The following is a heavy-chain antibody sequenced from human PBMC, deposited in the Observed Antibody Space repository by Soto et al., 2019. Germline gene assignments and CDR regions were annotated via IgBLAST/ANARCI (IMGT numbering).Heavy chain of an antibody. J-gene: IGHJ3*02. D-gene: IGHD3-16*01. CDR2: ISDSGVST. V-gene: IGHV3-23*01. CDR1: GFTFSNYA. CDR3: AESGGIEFVNSKLLFDI. Sequence: EVRLLESGGGFVQPGGSLRLSCAASGFTFSNYAMSWVRQTPGRVLEWVSTISDSGVSTYYADSVKGRFAISRDNSMNTLFLENNSLRAEGPAVILRAESGGIEFVNSKLLFDIWGHGTMVTVSS.